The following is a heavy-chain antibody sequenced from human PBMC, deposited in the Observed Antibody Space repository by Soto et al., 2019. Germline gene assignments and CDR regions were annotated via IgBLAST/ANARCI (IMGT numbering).Heavy chain of an antibody. CDR2: ISYDGSNK. Sequence: GGSLRLSCAASGFTFSSYGMHWVRQAQGKGLEWVAVISYDGSNKYYADSVKGRFTISRDNSKNTLYLQMNSLRAEDTAVYYCAKDVVVGATPGLGDYYYYYGMDVWGQGTTVTVSS. CDR1: GFTFSSYG. V-gene: IGHV3-30*18. D-gene: IGHD1-26*01. J-gene: IGHJ6*02. CDR3: AKDVVVGATPGLGDYYYYYGMDV.